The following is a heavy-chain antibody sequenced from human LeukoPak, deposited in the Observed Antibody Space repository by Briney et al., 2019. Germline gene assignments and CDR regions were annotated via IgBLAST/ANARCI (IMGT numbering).Heavy chain of an antibody. V-gene: IGHV3-21*01. J-gene: IGHJ5*02. CDR2: FSSRSSYI. CDR3: SRGTDIVVVPAAIDSGWFDP. Sequence: GSLRPSWAASGVHFSSYLINWVRQAPGKGLEWGSSFSSRSSYIYYADSVRDRFTISRDNAKNSLYLQMNSLRAEDTAVYYCSRGTDIVVVPAAIDSGWFDPWGQETLVTVSS. CDR1: GVHFSSYL. D-gene: IGHD2-2*01.